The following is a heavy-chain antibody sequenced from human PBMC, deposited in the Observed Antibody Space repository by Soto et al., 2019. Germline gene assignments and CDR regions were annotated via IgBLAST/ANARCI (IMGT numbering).Heavy chain of an antibody. CDR2: IRPSGGGT. CDR3: AKQDGTTPPDAFDI. Sequence: GGSLRLSCAASGFTFKSFGMSWVRQAPGKGLEWVSCIRPSGGGTDSADSVKGRFTISRDDSRNTLYLQMNSLRAEDTAVYYCAKQDGTTPPDAFDIWGRGTMVTVS. CDR1: GFTFKSFG. V-gene: IGHV3-23*01. J-gene: IGHJ3*02. D-gene: IGHD2-15*01.